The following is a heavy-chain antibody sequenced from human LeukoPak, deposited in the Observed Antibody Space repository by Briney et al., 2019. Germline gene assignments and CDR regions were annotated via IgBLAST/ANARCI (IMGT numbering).Heavy chain of an antibody. J-gene: IGHJ3*02. V-gene: IGHV3-21*01. CDR1: GFTFSSYS. Sequence: KPGGSLRLSCAASGFTFSSYSMNWVRQAPGKGLEWVSSISSSSSYIYYADSVKDRFTISRDNAKNSLYLQMNSLRAEDTAVYYCARVPGRRADAFDIWGQGTMVTVSS. D-gene: IGHD1-26*01. CDR2: ISSSSSYI. CDR3: ARVPGRRADAFDI.